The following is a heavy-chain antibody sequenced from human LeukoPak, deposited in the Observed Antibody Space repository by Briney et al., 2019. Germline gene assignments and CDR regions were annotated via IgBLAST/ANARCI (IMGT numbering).Heavy chain of an antibody. CDR3: AKGTECSGGSCYFDY. CDR1: GFTFSSYA. CDR2: ISGSGGST. Sequence: GGSLRLSCAASGFTFSSYAMSWVRQAPGKGLEWVSAISGSGGSTYYAASVKGRFTISRDNSKSTLYLQMNSLRAEDTAVYYCAKGTECSGGSCYFDYWGQGTLVTVSS. D-gene: IGHD2-15*01. J-gene: IGHJ4*02. V-gene: IGHV3-23*01.